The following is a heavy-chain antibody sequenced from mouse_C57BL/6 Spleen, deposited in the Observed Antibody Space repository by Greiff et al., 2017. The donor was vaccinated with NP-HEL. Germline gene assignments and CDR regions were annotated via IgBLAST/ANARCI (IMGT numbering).Heavy chain of an antibody. CDR1: GFNIKDYY. CDR3: AISPTVVAKDWIAY. Sequence: EVQLQQSGAELVKPGASVKLSCTASGFNIKDYYMRWVKQRTEQGLEWIGRIDPEDGETKYAPKFQGKATITADTSSNPAYLQLSSLTSEDTAVYYCAISPTVVAKDWIAYWGQGTLVTVSA. J-gene: IGHJ3*01. V-gene: IGHV14-2*01. D-gene: IGHD1-1*01. CDR2: IDPEDGET.